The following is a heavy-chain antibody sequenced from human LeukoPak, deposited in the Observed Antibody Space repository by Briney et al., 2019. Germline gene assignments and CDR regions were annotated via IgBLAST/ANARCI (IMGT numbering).Heavy chain of an antibody. CDR3: ARGGEYYYDSSGYSNTGFDY. D-gene: IGHD3-22*01. CDR1: GGSFSGYY. V-gene: IGHV4-34*01. Sequence: PSETLSLTCAVYGGSFSGYYWSWIRQPPGKGLEWIGEINHSGSTNYNPSLKSRVTISVDTSKNQFSLKLSSVTAADTAVYYCARGGEYYYDSSGYSNTGFDYWGQGTLVTVSS. J-gene: IGHJ4*02. CDR2: INHSGST.